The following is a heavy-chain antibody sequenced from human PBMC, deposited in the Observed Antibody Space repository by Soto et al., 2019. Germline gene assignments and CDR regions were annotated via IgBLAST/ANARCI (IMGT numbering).Heavy chain of an antibody. CDR2: IYWDDDK. CDR1: GFSLTTSGVG. Sequence: QITLNESGPTVVKPTETLTLTCTFSGFSLTTSGVGVGWVHQSPGKAPEWLAFIYWDDDKRYSTSLKSRLTITKDTSKNQVVLTMAYVDPADTATYYCAHRVLRAVFGLVTTTAIYFDFWGQGTPVVVSS. V-gene: IGHV2-5*02. D-gene: IGHD3-3*01. J-gene: IGHJ4*02. CDR3: AHRVLRAVFGLVTTTAIYFDF.